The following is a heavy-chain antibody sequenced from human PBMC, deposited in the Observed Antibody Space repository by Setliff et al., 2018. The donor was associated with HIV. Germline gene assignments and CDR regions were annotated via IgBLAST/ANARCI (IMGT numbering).Heavy chain of an antibody. CDR3: ARAFSGNYYGGVDY. V-gene: IGHV4-38-2*01. D-gene: IGHD1-26*01. CDR1: NYSINSGYY. J-gene: IGHJ4*02. CDR2: IYHSGST. Sequence: SETLSLTCAVSNYSINSGYYWGWIRQPPGKGLEWIGSIYHSGSTYYNPSLKSRVTISVDTSKNQVSLRLTSVTAADTAVYYCARAFSGNYYGGVDYWGQGTLVTVSS.